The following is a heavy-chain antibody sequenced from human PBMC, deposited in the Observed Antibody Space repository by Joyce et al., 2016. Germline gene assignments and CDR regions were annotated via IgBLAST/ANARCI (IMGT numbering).Heavy chain of an antibody. J-gene: IGHJ6*02. CDR1: GFTFGYYN. D-gene: IGHD2-15*01. V-gene: IGHV3-21*02. CDR3: ARAPPIGLDGLRPYYYYGMDV. Sequence: VLLVESGGGLVKPGGSLRLSCAASGFTFGYYNLNWVRQAPGKGLKWVSSIRATSSHIYYADSVKGRFTIARDNAKNSLYLQMNNLRAEDTAVYYCARAPPIGLDGLRPYYYYGMDVWGQGTTVTVSS. CDR2: IRATSSHI.